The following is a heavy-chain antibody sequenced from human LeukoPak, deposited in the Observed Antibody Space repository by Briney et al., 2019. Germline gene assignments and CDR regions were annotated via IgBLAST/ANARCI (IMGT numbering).Heavy chain of an antibody. V-gene: IGHV3-11*04. CDR1: GFTFSDYY. J-gene: IGHJ4*02. Sequence: PGGSLRLSCAASGFTFSDYYMSWIRQAPGKGLEWVSYISSSGSTIYYADSVKGRLTISRDNAKNSLYLQMNSLRAEDTAVYYCARDREGYYDSSGYPLDYWGQGTLVTVSS. CDR2: ISSSGSTI. CDR3: ARDREGYYDSSGYPLDY. D-gene: IGHD3-22*01.